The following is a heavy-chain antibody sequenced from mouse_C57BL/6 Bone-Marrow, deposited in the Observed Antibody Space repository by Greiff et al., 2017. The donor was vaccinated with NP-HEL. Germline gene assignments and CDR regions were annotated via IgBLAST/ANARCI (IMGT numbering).Heavy chain of an antibody. Sequence: QVQLQQSGPELVRPGASVKISCKASGYTFTSYWMQWVRQRPGQGLEWIGEIFPGSGSTYYNEKFKGKATLTVDTSSSTAYMQRSSLTSEDSAIYYSARTDEFYFDNRGQGTTHTDTS. CDR1: GYTFTSYW. V-gene: IGHV1-56*01. CDR2: IFPGSGST. CDR3: ARTDEFYFDN. J-gene: IGHJ2*01.